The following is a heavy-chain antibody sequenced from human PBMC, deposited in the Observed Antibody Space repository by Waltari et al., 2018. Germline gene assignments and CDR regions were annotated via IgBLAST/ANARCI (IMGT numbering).Heavy chain of an antibody. V-gene: IGHV3-7*01. CDR3: AKSRGFEY. Sequence: EVQLVESGGGLVQPGGSLRLSCGASGFMFSRYWMSGVRQTPGKGLEWVANINYDGSQKYYVDSVKGRFTISRDNAKNSVYLQMNSLRVEDTAVYYCAKSRGFEYWGQGTLITVSS. CDR2: INYDGSQK. CDR1: GFMFSRYW. J-gene: IGHJ4*02. D-gene: IGHD2-2*01.